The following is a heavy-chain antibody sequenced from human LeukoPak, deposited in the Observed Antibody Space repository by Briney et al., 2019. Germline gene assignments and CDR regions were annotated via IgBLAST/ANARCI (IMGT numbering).Heavy chain of an antibody. D-gene: IGHD2-2*01. V-gene: IGHV1-2*02. J-gene: IGHJ3*02. CDR2: INPNSGGT. CDR1: GYTFTSYA. CDR3: ARGLVPFYCSSTSCYDGDDAFDI. Sequence: ASVKVSCKASGYTFTSYAMNWVRQAPGQGLEWMGWINPNSGGTNYAQKFQGRVTMTRDTSISTAYMELSRLRSDDTAVYYCARGLVPFYCSSTSCYDGDDAFDIWGQGTMVTVSS.